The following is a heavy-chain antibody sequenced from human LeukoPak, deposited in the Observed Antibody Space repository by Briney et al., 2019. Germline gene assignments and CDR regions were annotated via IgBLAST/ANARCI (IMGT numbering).Heavy chain of an antibody. CDR1: RFTLSCYS. CDR3: ARVSNYYDCSGYHYIDY. CDR2: ISSSSSYI. D-gene: IGHD3-22*01. J-gene: IGHJ4*02. V-gene: IGHV3-21*03. Sequence: KIGGALRLSCAVYRFTLSCYSMNWVRQAPGKGLEWVPSISSSSSYIYYADSVKGRFTISRDNAKNSLYLQMNSLRAEDTAVYYCARVSNYYDCSGYHYIDYCGEGTLVTVSS.